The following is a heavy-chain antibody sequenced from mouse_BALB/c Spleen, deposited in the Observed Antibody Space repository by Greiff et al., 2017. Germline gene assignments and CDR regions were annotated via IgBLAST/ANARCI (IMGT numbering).Heavy chain of an antibody. J-gene: IGHJ3*01. D-gene: IGHD2-2*01. CDR3: ARERPNGYDDPPWFAD. Sequence: EVQRVESGGGLVKPGGSLKLSCAASGFTFSSYAMSWVRQTPEQRLEWVASISSGGSTYYPDSVKGRFTISRDNARNILYLQMSSLRSEDTAMYYCARERPNGYDDPPWFADWGQGTLVTVSA. V-gene: IGHV5-6-5*01. CDR2: ISSGGST. CDR1: GFTFSSYA.